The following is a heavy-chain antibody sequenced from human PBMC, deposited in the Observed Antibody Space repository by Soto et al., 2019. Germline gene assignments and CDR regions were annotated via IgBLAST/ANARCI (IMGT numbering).Heavy chain of an antibody. J-gene: IGHJ4*02. D-gene: IGHD2-15*01. V-gene: IGHV3-15*01. CDR1: GFTFSNAW. Sequence: GGSLRLSCAASGFTFSNAWMSWVRQAPGKGLEWVGRIKSKSGGGTTDYAAPVKGRFTISRDDSKDTLYLQMNSLKAEDTAVYYCTTDQSAPLPYCSGGSCYRYNDYWGQGTLVTAPQ. CDR3: TTDQSAPLPYCSGGSCYRYNDY. CDR2: IKSKSGGGTT.